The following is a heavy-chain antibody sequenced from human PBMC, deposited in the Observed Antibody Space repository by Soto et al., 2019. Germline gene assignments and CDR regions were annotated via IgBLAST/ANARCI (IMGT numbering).Heavy chain of an antibody. CDR3: MLSHYYYGMDV. Sequence: GGSLRLSCAASGFTFISYAMHWVRQAPGKGLEWVAVISYDGSNKYYADSVKGRFTISRDNSKNTLYLQMNSLRAEDTAVYWCMLSHYYYGMDVWGQGTTVTVSS. CDR1: GFTFISYA. V-gene: IGHV3-30-3*01. J-gene: IGHJ6*02. D-gene: IGHD2-8*01. CDR2: ISYDGSNK.